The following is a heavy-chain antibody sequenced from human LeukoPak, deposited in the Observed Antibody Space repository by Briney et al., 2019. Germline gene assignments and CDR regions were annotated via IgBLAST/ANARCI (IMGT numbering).Heavy chain of an antibody. CDR1: GGSIWNNNYY. J-gene: IGHJ5*02. V-gene: IGHV4-39*01. Sequence: SETLSLTCSVSGGSIWNNNYYWGWIRQPPGKGLEWIGSVYYSGNTYYNPSLKSRVTISVDTSRTQFFLKLNSVTAADTAVYYCARHGTEGNSGSWLDPWGQGTLVTVSS. CDR3: ARHGTEGNSGSWLDP. D-gene: IGHD1/OR15-1a*01. CDR2: VYYSGNT.